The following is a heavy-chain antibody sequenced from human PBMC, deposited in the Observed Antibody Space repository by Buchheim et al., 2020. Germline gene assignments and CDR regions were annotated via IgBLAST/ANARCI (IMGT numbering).Heavy chain of an antibody. CDR1: GGSISSDY. Sequence: QVQLQESGPGLVKPSETLSLTCAVSGGSISSDYWGWIRQTPGKGLEWIGYRSHSGTTNYHPSLKSRVTMSVDTSKNQFSLNLSSVTAADTAVYYCARGGSTGWATDFWGQGTL. J-gene: IGHJ4*02. V-gene: IGHV4-59*08. D-gene: IGHD6-19*01. CDR3: ARGGSTGWATDF. CDR2: RSHSGTT.